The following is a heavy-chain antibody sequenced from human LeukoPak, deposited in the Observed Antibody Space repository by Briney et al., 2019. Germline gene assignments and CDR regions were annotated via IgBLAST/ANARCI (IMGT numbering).Heavy chain of an antibody. CDR1: GFAFSSYA. D-gene: IGHD3-10*01. V-gene: IGHV3-23*01. CDR2: ISGSGGST. CDR3: AAHSRGVWFGQLPDYFDY. Sequence: PGGSLRLSCAASGFAFSSYAMSWVRQAPGKGLEWVSAISGSGGSTFYADSVKGRFTISRDNSKNTLYLQMNSLRAEDTAVYYCAAHSRGVWFGQLPDYFDYWGQGTLVTVSS. J-gene: IGHJ4*02.